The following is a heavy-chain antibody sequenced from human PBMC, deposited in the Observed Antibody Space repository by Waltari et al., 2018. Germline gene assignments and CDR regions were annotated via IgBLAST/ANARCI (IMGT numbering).Heavy chain of an antibody. D-gene: IGHD1-26*01. Sequence: QVQLVQSGTEVKQPGASVKVSCQASGYRFTDYHLHWVRQTPGQGLEWLGWINPKNGDTGYALNFLGRVTMTRDTSINTVFMDLSGLRSDDTAVFYCARDPGPIVGAPDYWGQGTLVTVSS. CDR1: GYRFTDYH. J-gene: IGHJ4*02. CDR2: INPKNGDT. CDR3: ARDPGPIVGAPDY. V-gene: IGHV1-2*02.